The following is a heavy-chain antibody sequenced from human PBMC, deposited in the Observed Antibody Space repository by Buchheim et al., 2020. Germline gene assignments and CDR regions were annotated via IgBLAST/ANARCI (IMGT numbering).Heavy chain of an antibody. CDR2: ISYDGTNK. Sequence: QVQLVESGGGVVQPGKSLRLSCAASGFMFNNFPIHWVHQSPGEGLEWVAVISYDGTNKYYADSVKGRFILSRDNSKNIVFLQMNGLRPDDTAMYYCARGIVAGYFDYWGQGAL. D-gene: IGHD5-12*01. V-gene: IGHV3-30-3*01. J-gene: IGHJ4*02. CDR1: GFMFNNFP. CDR3: ARGIVAGYFDY.